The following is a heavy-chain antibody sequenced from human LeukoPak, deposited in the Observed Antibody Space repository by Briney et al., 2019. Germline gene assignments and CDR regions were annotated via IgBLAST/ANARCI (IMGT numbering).Heavy chain of an antibody. CDR2: ISYDGSNK. Sequence: GGSLRLSCAASGFTFSSYAMHWVRQAPGKGLEWVAVISYDGSNKYYADSVKGRFTISRDNSKNTLYLQMNSLRAEDTAVYYCARSLVVGATYPYHWGQGTLVTVSS. V-gene: IGHV3-30*04. J-gene: IGHJ5*02. CDR1: GFTFSSYA. D-gene: IGHD1-26*01. CDR3: ARSLVVGATYPYH.